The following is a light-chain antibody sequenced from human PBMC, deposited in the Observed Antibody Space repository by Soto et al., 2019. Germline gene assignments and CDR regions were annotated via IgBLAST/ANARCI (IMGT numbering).Light chain of an antibody. J-gene: IGKJ3*01. CDR2: DAS. V-gene: IGKV1-5*01. Sequence: DIHMTQSPSTLSASLGDRVSITCRASQSINSWLAWYQQKPGKAPKLLIYDASSLQSFVPSRFSGSESGAEFTLTISGLQPDDFATYSCQQHQNYPFTFGPGTTVD. CDR3: QQHQNYPFT. CDR1: QSINSW.